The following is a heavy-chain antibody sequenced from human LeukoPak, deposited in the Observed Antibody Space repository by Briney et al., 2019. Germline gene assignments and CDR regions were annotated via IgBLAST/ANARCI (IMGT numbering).Heavy chain of an antibody. Sequence: GGSLRLSCAASGFSFSTFAMTWVRQAPGKGLEWVSGMIGAGNTYYADSVKGRFTISRDNSENTVYLQMNSLRVEDTAIYYCAKDLHYNDGRWEFDPWGQGTLVTVSS. CDR2: MIGAGNT. CDR1: GFSFSTFA. D-gene: IGHD5-24*01. J-gene: IGHJ5*02. V-gene: IGHV3-23*01. CDR3: AKDLHYNDGRWEFDP.